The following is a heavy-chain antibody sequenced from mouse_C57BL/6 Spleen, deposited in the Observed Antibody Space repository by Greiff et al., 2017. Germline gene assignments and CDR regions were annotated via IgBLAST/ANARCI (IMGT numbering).Heavy chain of an antibody. CDR3: ARESYYSNLYYYALDY. D-gene: IGHD2-5*01. CDR1: AFTFSSYA. V-gene: IGHV5-4*01. CDR2: ISDGGSYT. Sequence: EVKLMESGGGLVKPRGSLQLSSAASAFTFSSYAMSWVRQTPEKRLEWVATISDGGSYTYYPDNVTGRFTISSDNAKTNLYLQMSHLKSEDTAMYYCARESYYSNLYYYALDYWGQGTSVTVSS. J-gene: IGHJ4*01.